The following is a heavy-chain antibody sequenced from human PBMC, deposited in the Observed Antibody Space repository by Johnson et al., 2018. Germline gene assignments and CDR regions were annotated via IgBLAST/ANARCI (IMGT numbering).Heavy chain of an antibody. Sequence: VQLVESGGAVVQPGGSLRLSCSASGFTFKTYTMHWVRQAPGKGLEWVSLVTGRDTTYYADSVRGRVTVSRENSKNSLFLQMNRLRTEDSALYYCATSNGRRDAIWGQGTMVTVSS. CDR3: ATSNGRRDAI. D-gene: IGHD2-8*01. CDR1: GFTFKTYT. CDR2: VTGRDTT. J-gene: IGHJ3*02. V-gene: IGHV3-43*01.